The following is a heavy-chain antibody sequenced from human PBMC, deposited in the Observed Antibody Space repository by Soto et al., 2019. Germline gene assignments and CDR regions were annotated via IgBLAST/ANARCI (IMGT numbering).Heavy chain of an antibody. V-gene: IGHV1-18*04. J-gene: IGHJ5*02. D-gene: IGHD3-22*01. Sequence: ASVKFSCKASGYTFTSYGISWVRQAPGQGLEWMGWISAYNGNTNYAQKLQGRVTMTTDTSTSTAYMELRSLRFDDTAVYYCARDLAYDSSGFPVPWGQGTLVTVSS. CDR1: GYTFTSYG. CDR3: ARDLAYDSSGFPVP. CDR2: ISAYNGNT.